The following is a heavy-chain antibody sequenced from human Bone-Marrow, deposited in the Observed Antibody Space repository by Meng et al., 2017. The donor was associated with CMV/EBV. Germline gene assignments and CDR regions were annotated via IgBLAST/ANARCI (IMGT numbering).Heavy chain of an antibody. Sequence: GSLRLSCAVYGGSFSGYYWSWIRQPPGKGLEWIGEINHSGSTNYNPSLKSRVTISVDTSKTQFSLKLSSVTAADTAVYYCARGRIAARPSKYYYYYYGMDVWGQGTTVTVSS. D-gene: IGHD6-6*01. CDR3: ARGRIAARPSKYYYYYYGMDV. CDR2: INHSGST. J-gene: IGHJ6*01. CDR1: GGSFSGYY. V-gene: IGHV4-34*01.